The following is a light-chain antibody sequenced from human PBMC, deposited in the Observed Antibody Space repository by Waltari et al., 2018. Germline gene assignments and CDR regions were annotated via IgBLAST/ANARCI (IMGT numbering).Light chain of an antibody. V-gene: IGKV1-NL1*01. CDR3: QQYYSSLALT. CDR2: AAS. CDR1: QGISNS. Sequence: DIQMTQSPSSLSVSVGDRVTITCRASQGISNSLAWYQQKPGKAPKLLLYAASRLESGVPSRFIGSGSGTDYTLTISSLQPEDYATYYCQQYYSSLALTFGRGTKVEIK. J-gene: IGKJ4*01.